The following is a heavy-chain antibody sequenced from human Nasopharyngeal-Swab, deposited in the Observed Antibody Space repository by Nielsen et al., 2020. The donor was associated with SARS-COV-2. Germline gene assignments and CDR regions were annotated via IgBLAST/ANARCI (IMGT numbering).Heavy chain of an antibody. CDR1: GFTLSSYA. CDR2: ISYDGSNK. D-gene: IGHD3-10*01. CDR3: ARDVKLLWFEELAPVSLYYFDY. Sequence: GESLKISCAASGFTLSSYAMHWVRQAPGKGLEWVSVISYDGSNKYYADSVKGRFTISRDNSKNTLYLQMNSLRAEDTAVYYCARDVKLLWFEELAPVSLYYFDYWGQGTLVTVSS. J-gene: IGHJ4*02. V-gene: IGHV3-30*04.